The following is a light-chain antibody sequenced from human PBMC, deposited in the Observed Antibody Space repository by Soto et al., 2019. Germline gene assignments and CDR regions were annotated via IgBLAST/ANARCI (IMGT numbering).Light chain of an antibody. CDR2: AAS. CDR1: QTINRY. J-gene: IGKJ1*01. CDR3: QHSYGPPPT. V-gene: IGKV1-39*01. Sequence: DIQMTQSPSSLSASVGDRVTITCRASQTINRYLNWYQQKPGNAPKLLIYAASSLQSGVPSRFTGSGSGTDFTLTISSLQPEDFATYYCQHSYGPPPTFGQGTKVK.